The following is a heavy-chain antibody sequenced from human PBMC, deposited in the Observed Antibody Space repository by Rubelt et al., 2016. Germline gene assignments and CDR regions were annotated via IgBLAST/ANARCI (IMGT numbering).Heavy chain of an antibody. CDR2: ISGSGGST. D-gene: IGHD2-2*01. J-gene: IGHJ4*02. Sequence: SRGGLVQPGGSLRVSCAASGFTFSRYAMNWVRQAPGKGLEWVAAISGSGGSTFYADSVKGRFTISRDNSMNTLYLQMNSLRAEDTAVYYCSRYYQLLFEDYWGQGTLVTVSS. V-gene: IGHV3-23*01. CDR1: GFTFSRYA. CDR3: SRYYQLLFEDY.